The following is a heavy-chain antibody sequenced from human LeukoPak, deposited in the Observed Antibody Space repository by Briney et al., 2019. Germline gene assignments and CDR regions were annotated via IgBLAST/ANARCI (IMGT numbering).Heavy chain of an antibody. CDR3: ARDRTGYCSSTSCYSVNWFDP. V-gene: IGHV4-4*07. CDR1: GDSISSFY. J-gene: IGHJ5*02. D-gene: IGHD2-2*01. CDR2: IYTSGST. Sequence: SETLSLTCTVSGDSISSFYWSWIRQPAGKGLEWIGRIYTSGSTNYNPSLKSRVTISVDTSKNQFSLKLSSVTAADTAVYYCARDRTGYCSSTSCYSVNWFDPWGQGTLVTVSS.